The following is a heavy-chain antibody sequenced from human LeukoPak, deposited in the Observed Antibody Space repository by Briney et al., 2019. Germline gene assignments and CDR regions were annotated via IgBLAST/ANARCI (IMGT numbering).Heavy chain of an antibody. CDR3: ARGGFSYGYGLGDY. CDR1: GFTFSSYW. V-gene: IGHV3-74*01. J-gene: IGHJ4*02. Sequence: GGSLRLSCAASGFTFSSYWMHWVRHAPGKGLVWVSRINSDGRSTSYADSVKGRFTISRDNAKSTLYLQMNSLRAEDTAVYYCARGGFSYGYGLGDYWGQGTLVTVCS. D-gene: IGHD5-18*01. CDR2: INSDGRST.